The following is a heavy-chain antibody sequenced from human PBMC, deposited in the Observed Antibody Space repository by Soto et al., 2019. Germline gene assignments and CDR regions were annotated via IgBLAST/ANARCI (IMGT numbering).Heavy chain of an antibody. J-gene: IGHJ5*02. CDR3: ARVRNSYGLGDWFDP. Sequence: ASVKGSCKAPGYTFTSYGISWVRQAPGQGLEWMGWISAYNGNTNYAQKLQGRVTMTTDTSTSTAYMELRSLRSDDTAVYYCARVRNSYGLGDWFDPWGQGTLVTVSS. D-gene: IGHD5-18*01. CDR2: ISAYNGNT. V-gene: IGHV1-18*01. CDR1: GYTFTSYG.